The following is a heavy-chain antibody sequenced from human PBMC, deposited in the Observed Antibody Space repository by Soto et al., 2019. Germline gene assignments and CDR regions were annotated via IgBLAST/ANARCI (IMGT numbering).Heavy chain of an antibody. V-gene: IGHV3-11*01. Sequence: GGSLRLSCAASGFTFSDYYMSWIRQAPGKGLEWVSYISSSGSTIYYADSVKGRFTISRDNAKNSLYLQMNSLRAEDTAVYYCAGQLSWIFFFTAWGQGTLVTVSS. J-gene: IGHJ5*02. CDR2: ISSSGSTI. D-gene: IGHD2-2*03. CDR1: GFTFSDYY. CDR3: AGQLSWIFFFTA.